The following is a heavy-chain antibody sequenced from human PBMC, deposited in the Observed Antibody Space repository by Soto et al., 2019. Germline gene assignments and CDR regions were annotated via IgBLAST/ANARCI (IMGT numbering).Heavy chain of an antibody. D-gene: IGHD1-26*01. CDR2: ISPNSGST. CDR3: ARDRWERSGDSLVPLFDY. J-gene: IGHJ4*02. CDR1: GCTFSAFN. Sequence: GVSLRLSYAASGCTFSAFNMNWVRQAPGKGLEWLSYISPNSGSTDYADSVKGRFSISRDNAKNSFYLQMNSLRAEDTAVYYCARDRWERSGDSLVPLFDYWGQGALVTVSS. V-gene: IGHV3-48*01.